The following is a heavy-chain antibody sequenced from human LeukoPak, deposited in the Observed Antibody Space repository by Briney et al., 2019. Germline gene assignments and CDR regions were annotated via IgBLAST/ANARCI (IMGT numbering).Heavy chain of an antibody. J-gene: IGHJ5*02. CDR3: ARGLRIQLWLQLGWFDP. CDR1: GGSFSGYY. D-gene: IGHD5-18*01. V-gene: IGHV4-34*01. Sequence: PSETLSLTCAVYGGSFSGYYWSWIRQPPGKGLEWIGEINHSGSTNYNPSLKSRVTISADTSKNQFSLKLSSVTAADTAVYYCARGLRIQLWLQLGWFDPWGQGTLVTVSS. CDR2: INHSGST.